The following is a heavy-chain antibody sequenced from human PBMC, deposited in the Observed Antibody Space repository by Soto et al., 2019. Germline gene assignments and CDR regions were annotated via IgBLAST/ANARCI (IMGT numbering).Heavy chain of an antibody. J-gene: IGHJ3*02. Sequence: SETLSLTCTVSGGSISSGGYYWSWIRQHPGKGLEWIGYIYYSGSTYYNPSLKSRVTISVDTSKNQFSLKLSSVTAADTAVYYCAGEARNFNAFDIWGHGTMVTVSS. CDR1: GGSISSGGYY. CDR2: IYYSGST. CDR3: AGEARNFNAFDI. V-gene: IGHV4-31*03.